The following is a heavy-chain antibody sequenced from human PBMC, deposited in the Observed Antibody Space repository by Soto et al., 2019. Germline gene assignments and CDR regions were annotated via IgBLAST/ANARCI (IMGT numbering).Heavy chain of an antibody. CDR1: GYTFTGYY. J-gene: IGHJ3*02. V-gene: IGHV1-2*04. Sequence: QVQLVQSGAEVKKPGASVKVSCKASGYTFTGYYMHWVRQAPGQGLEWMGWINPNSGGTNNTQKFKGWVSMTRDTSISTDYMELSRLRSDDTAVYYGERGEEGTFDIWGQGTMVTVSS. CDR3: ERGEEGTFDI. CDR2: INPNSGGT. D-gene: IGHD3-10*01.